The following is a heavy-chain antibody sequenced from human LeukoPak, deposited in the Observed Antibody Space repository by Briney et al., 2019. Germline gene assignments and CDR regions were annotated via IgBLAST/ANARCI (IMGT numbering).Heavy chain of an antibody. Sequence: GASVKVSCKASGGTFTSYAISWVRQAPGQGLEWMGGIIPIFGTANYAQKFQGRVTITADKSTSTAYMELSSLRSEDTAVYSCARARTDGEYFDYWGQGPLVTVSS. CDR1: GGTFTSYA. J-gene: IGHJ4*02. CDR2: IIPIFGTA. D-gene: IGHD4-17*01. CDR3: ARARTDGEYFDY. V-gene: IGHV1-69*06.